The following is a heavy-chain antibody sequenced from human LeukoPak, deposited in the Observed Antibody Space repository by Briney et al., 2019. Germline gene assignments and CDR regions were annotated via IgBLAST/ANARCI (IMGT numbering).Heavy chain of an antibody. CDR3: AKSHQYTTMVRGAKYYFDY. CDR2: ISGSGATT. D-gene: IGHD3-10*01. J-gene: IGHJ4*02. CDR1: GFTFSSCA. V-gene: IGHV3-23*01. Sequence: PRGSLRPSCAASGFTFSSCAMSWVRQAPGKGLEWVSVISGSGATTYYADSVKGRFTISRDNSKNTLYLQMNSLRAEDTAEYYCAKSHQYTTMVRGAKYYFDYWGQGTLLTVSS.